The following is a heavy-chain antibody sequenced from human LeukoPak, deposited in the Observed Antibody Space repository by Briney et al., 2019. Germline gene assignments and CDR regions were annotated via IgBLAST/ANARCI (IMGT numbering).Heavy chain of an antibody. Sequence: PGRSLRLSCAASGFTFSTYGMHWVRQAPGKGLEWVAVISYDGSNKYYADSVKGRFTISRDNSKNTLYLQMNRLRAEDTAVYYCAVDSSGYYRDSPEDYWGQGTLVTVYS. CDR3: AVDSSGYYRDSPEDY. J-gene: IGHJ4*02. V-gene: IGHV3-30*03. CDR2: ISYDGSNK. CDR1: GFTFSTYG. D-gene: IGHD3-22*01.